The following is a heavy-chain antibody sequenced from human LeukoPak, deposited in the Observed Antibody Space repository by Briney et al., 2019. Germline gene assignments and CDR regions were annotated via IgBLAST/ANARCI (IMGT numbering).Heavy chain of an antibody. Sequence: PSETLSLTCTVSGGSISSHYWSWIRQPPGEGLEWIGYIYYSGSTNYNPSLKSRVTISVDTSKNQFPLKLSSVTAADTAVYYCARERGAYYYDSREPLFDPWGQGTLVTVSS. CDR1: GGSISSHY. V-gene: IGHV4-59*11. CDR3: ARERGAYYYDSREPLFDP. CDR2: IYYSGST. J-gene: IGHJ5*02. D-gene: IGHD3-22*01.